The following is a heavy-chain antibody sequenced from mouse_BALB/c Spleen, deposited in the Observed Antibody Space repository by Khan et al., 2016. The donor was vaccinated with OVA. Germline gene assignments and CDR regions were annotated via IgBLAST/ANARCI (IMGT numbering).Heavy chain of an antibody. CDR2: ISYSGRT. CDR3: ARSVTSTTVVATDFDY. Sequence: EVQLQESGPGLVKPSQSLSLTCTVTGYSITSDYAWNWIRQFPGNKLEWMGYISYSGRTSYNPSLKSRISITRDTSKNQFFLQLNSVTTEDKGTYDCARSVTSTTVVATDFDYWGQGTTLTVSS. J-gene: IGHJ2*01. CDR1: GYSITSDYA. D-gene: IGHD1-1*01. V-gene: IGHV3-2*02.